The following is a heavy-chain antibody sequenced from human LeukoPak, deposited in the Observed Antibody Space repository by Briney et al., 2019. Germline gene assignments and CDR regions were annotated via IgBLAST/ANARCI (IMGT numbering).Heavy chain of an antibody. Sequence: GGSLRLSCAASGFTFSSYSMNWVRQAPGKGLEWVSSISSSSSYIYYADSVKGRFTISRDNAKNSLYLQMNSLRAEDTAEYYCARDAGYCTGGVCYRVHDAFDIWGQGTMVTVSS. J-gene: IGHJ3*02. CDR3: ARDAGYCTGGVCYRVHDAFDI. CDR1: GFTFSSYS. CDR2: ISSSSSYI. D-gene: IGHD2-8*02. V-gene: IGHV3-21*01.